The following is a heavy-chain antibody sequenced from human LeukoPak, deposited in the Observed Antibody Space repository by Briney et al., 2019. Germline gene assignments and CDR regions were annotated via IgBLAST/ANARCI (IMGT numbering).Heavy chain of an antibody. J-gene: IGHJ5*02. D-gene: IGHD2-15*01. CDR2: INHSGST. CDR1: GGSFSGYY. V-gene: IGHV4-34*01. CDR3: ARRRVVVAAGHWFDP. Sequence: ASETLSLTCAVYGGSFSGYYWSWIRQPPGKGLEWIGEINHSGSTNYNPSLKSRVIISVDTSKNQFSLKLSSVTAADTAVYYCARRRVVVAAGHWFDPWGQGTLVTVSS.